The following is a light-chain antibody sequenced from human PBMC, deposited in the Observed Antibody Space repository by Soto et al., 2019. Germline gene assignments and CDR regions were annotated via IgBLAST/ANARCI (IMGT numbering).Light chain of an antibody. Sequence: QSVLTQPASVSGSPGQAGTISCAGTSSDVGGYNFVSWYQQHPGKAPQLMIYDVSSRPSGVSNHFSGSKSGNTASLTISGLQAEDEADYYCSSYTSSYTYVFGTGTKVTVL. CDR1: SSDVGGYNF. CDR3: SSYTSSYTYV. CDR2: DVS. J-gene: IGLJ1*01. V-gene: IGLV2-14*03.